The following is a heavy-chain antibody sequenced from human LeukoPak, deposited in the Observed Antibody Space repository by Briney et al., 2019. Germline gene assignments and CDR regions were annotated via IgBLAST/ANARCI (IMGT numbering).Heavy chain of an antibody. Sequence: GGSLRLSCAASGFTFSSYGMLWVRQAPGKGLEWVAFIRYDGSNKYYADSVKGRFTISRDNSNNTMYLQMNSLRVEDTAIYYCAKDEGRITASGEVVVDPWGQGTLVIVSS. CDR2: IRYDGSNK. D-gene: IGHD2-21*01. J-gene: IGHJ5*02. CDR3: AKDEGRITASGEVVVDP. V-gene: IGHV3-30*02. CDR1: GFTFSSYG.